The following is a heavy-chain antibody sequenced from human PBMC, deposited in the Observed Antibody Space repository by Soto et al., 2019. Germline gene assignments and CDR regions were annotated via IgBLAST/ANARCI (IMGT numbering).Heavy chain of an antibody. CDR3: ARAIYGSGSYPPFDY. CDR2: INAGNGNT. V-gene: IGHV1-3*01. Sequence: ASVKVSCKASGYTFTCYAMHWVRQAPGQRLEWMGWINAGNGNTKYSQKFQGRVTITRDTSASTAYMELSSLRSEDTAVYYCARAIYGSGSYPPFDYWGQGTLVTVSS. D-gene: IGHD3-10*01. J-gene: IGHJ4*02. CDR1: GYTFTCYA.